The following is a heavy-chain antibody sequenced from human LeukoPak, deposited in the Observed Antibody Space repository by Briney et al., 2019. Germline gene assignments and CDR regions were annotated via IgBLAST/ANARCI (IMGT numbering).Heavy chain of an antibody. V-gene: IGHV3-48*01. D-gene: IGHD3-3*01. CDR3: ARGVRRFLEWVSMDV. J-gene: IGHJ6*03. CDR1: GFTFSIYS. CDR2: ISNSSSTI. Sequence: PGGSLRLSCAASGFTFSIYSMNWVRQAPGKGLEWVSYISNSSSTIYYADSVKGRFTNSRDNAKNSLYLQMNSLRAEDTAVYYCARGVRRFLEWVSMDVWGKGTTVTVSS.